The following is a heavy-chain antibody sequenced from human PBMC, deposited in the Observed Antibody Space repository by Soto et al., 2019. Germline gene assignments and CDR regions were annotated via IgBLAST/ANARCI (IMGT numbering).Heavy chain of an antibody. V-gene: IGHV3-7*02. D-gene: IGHD6-13*01. J-gene: IGHJ4*02. CDR3: ATHDGPAAAGLVLDF. CDR2: IKQDENGK. CDR1: GFTFSSRW. Sequence: EVQLVESGGGLVQPGGSLRPSCEASGFTFSSRWMTWVRQGPGKGLEWVANIKQDENGKDYVDSVKGRFTISRDNAKNSLYLPMNSLRAEDTAVYYCATHDGPAAAGLVLDFWGQGTLVTVSS.